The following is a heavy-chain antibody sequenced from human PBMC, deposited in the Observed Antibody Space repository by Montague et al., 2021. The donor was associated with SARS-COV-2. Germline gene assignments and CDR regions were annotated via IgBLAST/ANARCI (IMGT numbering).Heavy chain of an antibody. Sequence: SETLSLTCAVYGGSFSDYYWTWIRQAPGKGLEWIGEVDHRGSSSYNPSLQSRRTISVDRSKNQFSLRLTSVTAADTAVYYCARGQVTVFGVLIMLPAAGPLDSWGLGTKVTVSS. CDR1: GGSFSDYY. J-gene: IGHJ3*02. CDR3: ARGQVTVFGVLIMLPAAGPLDS. D-gene: IGHD3-3*01. CDR2: VDHRGSS. V-gene: IGHV4-34*01.